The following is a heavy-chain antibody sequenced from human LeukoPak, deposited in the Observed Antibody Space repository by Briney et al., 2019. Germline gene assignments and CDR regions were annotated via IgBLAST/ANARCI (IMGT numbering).Heavy chain of an antibody. CDR3: ARHLSLDAFDI. CDR2: IYYSGST. CDR1: GGSISSYY. Sequence: SETLSLTCTVSGGSISSYYWSWLRQPPGKGLEWIGYIYYSGSTNYNPSLKSRVTISVDTSKNQFSLKLSSVTAADTAVYYCARHLSLDAFDIWGQGTMVTVSS. V-gene: IGHV4-59*08. J-gene: IGHJ3*02.